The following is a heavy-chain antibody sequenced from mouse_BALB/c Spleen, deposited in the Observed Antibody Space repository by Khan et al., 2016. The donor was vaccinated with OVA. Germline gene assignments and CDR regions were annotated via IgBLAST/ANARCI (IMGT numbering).Heavy chain of an antibody. CDR3: ARTATIKY. D-gene: IGHD1-2*01. Sequence: EVQLQESGPGLVKPSQSLSLSCTVTGYSITSGYGWNGTRSFQGNQRERRGDITYRGSTTYNPILKSGISLHRDPSNNQFFMQVNSVTTEDTATYDCARTATIKYWGQGTTLTVAS. J-gene: IGHJ2*01. CDR1: GYSITSGYG. CDR2: ITYRGST. V-gene: IGHV3-2*02.